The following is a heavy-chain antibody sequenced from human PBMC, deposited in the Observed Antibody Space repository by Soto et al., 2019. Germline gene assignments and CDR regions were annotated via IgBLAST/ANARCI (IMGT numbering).Heavy chain of an antibody. Sequence: QVQLQESGPGLVKPSQTLSLTCTVSGGSISSGDYYWSWIRQPPGKGLEWIGYIYYSGSTYYNPSLKSRVTISVDTSKNQFSLKLSSVTAADTAVYYCARGSITIFGVGNPNLDYWGQGTLVTVSS. D-gene: IGHD3-3*01. J-gene: IGHJ4*02. CDR1: GGSISSGDYY. CDR3: ARGSITIFGVGNPNLDY. CDR2: IYYSGST. V-gene: IGHV4-30-4*01.